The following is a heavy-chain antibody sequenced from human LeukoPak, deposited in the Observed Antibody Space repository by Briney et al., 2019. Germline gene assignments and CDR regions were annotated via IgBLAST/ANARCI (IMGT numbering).Heavy chain of an antibody. Sequence: PGGSLRLSCAASGFSVSSNYMSWVRQAPGKGLECVSVIYSGGSTYYADSVKGRFTISRDNSKNTLYLQMNSLRTEDTAVYYCARGLLWFGEYYFDYWGQGTLVTVSS. D-gene: IGHD3-10*01. CDR3: ARGLLWFGEYYFDY. CDR2: IYSGGST. CDR1: GFSVSSNY. J-gene: IGHJ4*02. V-gene: IGHV3-66*01.